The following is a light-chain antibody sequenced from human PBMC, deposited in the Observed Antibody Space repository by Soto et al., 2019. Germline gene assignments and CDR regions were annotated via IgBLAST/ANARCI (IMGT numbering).Light chain of an antibody. CDR2: GAS. CDR3: QQYNNWPRT. CDR1: QSVSSN. V-gene: IGKV3-15*01. Sequence: EIVMTQSPATLSASPGERATLSCRASQSVSSNLAWYQQKPGQAPSLLIYGASTRATGIPARFSGSGSGTDFTLTISSLQSEDFAVYYCQQYNNWPRTSGQGTKV. J-gene: IGKJ1*01.